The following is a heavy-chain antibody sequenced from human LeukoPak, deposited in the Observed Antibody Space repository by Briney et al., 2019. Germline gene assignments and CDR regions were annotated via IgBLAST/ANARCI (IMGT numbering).Heavy chain of an antibody. J-gene: IGHJ4*02. D-gene: IGHD3-9*01. CDR3: ARGLPEFYDILTGSYQYYFDY. V-gene: IGHV4-34*01. CDR2: INHSGST. Sequence: TSETLSLTCTVSGGSISGYYWSWIRQPPGKGLEWIGEINHSGSTNYNPSLKSRVTISVDTSKNQFSLKLSSVTAADTAVYYCARGLPEFYDILTGSYQYYFDYWGQGTLVTVSS. CDR1: GGSISGYY.